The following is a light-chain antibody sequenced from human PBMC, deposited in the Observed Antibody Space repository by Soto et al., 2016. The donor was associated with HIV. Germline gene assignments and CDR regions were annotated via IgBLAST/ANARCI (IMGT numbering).Light chain of an antibody. CDR1: NIGSKS. J-gene: IGLJ1*01. V-gene: IGLV3-21*03. CDR3: QVWDSSRDHLYV. Sequence: SYELTQPPSVSVAPGKTARITCGGNNIGSKSVHWYQQKPGQAPVLVAYNDSDRPSGIPERFSGSNSGNTATLTISRVEAGDEADYYCQVWDSSRDHLYVFGTGTKVTVL. CDR2: NDS.